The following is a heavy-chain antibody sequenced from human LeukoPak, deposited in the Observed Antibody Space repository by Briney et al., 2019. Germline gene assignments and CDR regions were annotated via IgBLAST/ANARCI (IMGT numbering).Heavy chain of an antibody. Sequence: PGRSLGLSCAASGFTFSDYYMSWVRQAPGKGLEWVGFIRSKTYGETTEYAASVKGRFTISRDDSKSIAYLQMNSLKTEDTAVYYCSRADYYGSGSPISLDVWGKGTTVTVSS. CDR3: SRADYYGSGSPISLDV. CDR1: GFTFSDYY. V-gene: IGHV3-49*04. D-gene: IGHD3-10*01. CDR2: IRSKTYGETT. J-gene: IGHJ6*04.